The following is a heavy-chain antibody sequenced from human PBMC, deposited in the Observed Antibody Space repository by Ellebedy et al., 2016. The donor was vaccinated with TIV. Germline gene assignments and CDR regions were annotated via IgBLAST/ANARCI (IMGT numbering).Heavy chain of an antibody. V-gene: IGHV3-33*01. D-gene: IGHD2-21*02. CDR1: GFIFSNYG. Sequence: PGGSLRLSCEASGFIFSNYGMHWVRQAPGKGPEWVAFIWYDGGNKYYADSVKGRFTISRDNSKNTLYLQMNNVGAEDTAVFYCARNRHVERGDCLDYWGQGTLVTVSS. CDR3: ARNRHVERGDCLDY. CDR2: IWYDGGNK. J-gene: IGHJ4*02.